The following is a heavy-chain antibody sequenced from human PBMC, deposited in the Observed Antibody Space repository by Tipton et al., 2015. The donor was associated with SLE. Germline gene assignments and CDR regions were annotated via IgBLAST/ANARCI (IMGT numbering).Heavy chain of an antibody. CDR3: SRPDVVGATDY. J-gene: IGHJ4*02. D-gene: IGHD1-26*01. Sequence: TLSLTCTVSGGSISSSSYYWGWIRQPPGKGLEWIGNIYYTGNTFYNPSLKSRVTISLDTSKNQFSLKLSSVTAADTAVYYCSRPDVVGATDYWGQGTLVTVSS. CDR2: IYYTGNT. V-gene: IGHV4-39*07. CDR1: GGSISSSSYY.